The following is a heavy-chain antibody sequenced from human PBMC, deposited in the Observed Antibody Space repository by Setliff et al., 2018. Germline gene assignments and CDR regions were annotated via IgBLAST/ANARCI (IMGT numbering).Heavy chain of an antibody. D-gene: IGHD3-22*01. CDR2: FDPEDGET. CDR3: ATASGSSGYLAPCAFDI. Sequence: ASVKVSCKVSGYTLTELSMHWVRQAPGKGLEWMGGFDPEDGETIYAQKFQGRVTMTEDTSTDTAYMELSSLRSEDTAVYYCATASGSSGYLAPCAFDIWGQGTMVTVSS. J-gene: IGHJ3*02. V-gene: IGHV1-24*01. CDR1: GYTLTELS.